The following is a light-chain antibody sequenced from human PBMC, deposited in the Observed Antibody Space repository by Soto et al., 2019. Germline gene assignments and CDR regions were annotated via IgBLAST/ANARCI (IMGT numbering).Light chain of an antibody. Sequence: DIQMTQSPSTLSASVGDRVTITCRASQSISSWLAWYQQKPRKAPKLLIYDASSLESGVPSRFSGSGSGTEVTLTISSLQPDDFATYYGQQYNSYPLTFGGGTKVEIK. J-gene: IGKJ4*01. CDR2: DAS. CDR1: QSISSW. CDR3: QQYNSYPLT. V-gene: IGKV1-5*01.